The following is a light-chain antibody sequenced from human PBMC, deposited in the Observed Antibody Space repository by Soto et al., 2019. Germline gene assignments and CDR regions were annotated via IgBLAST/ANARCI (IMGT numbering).Light chain of an antibody. CDR1: QSIGLA. CDR2: DAS. CDR3: QQYGTSPFT. V-gene: IGKV3-11*01. Sequence: EIVLTQSPATLSLSPGERATLSCRASQSIGLAIAWYQHKPGQAPRLLIFDASQRATGIPARFRGSGSGTDFTLTISRLEPEDFAVYYCQQYGTSPFTFGPGTKVDIK. J-gene: IGKJ3*01.